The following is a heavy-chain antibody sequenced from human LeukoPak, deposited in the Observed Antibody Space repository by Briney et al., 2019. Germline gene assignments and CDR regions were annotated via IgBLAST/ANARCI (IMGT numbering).Heavy chain of an antibody. CDR2: INHSGST. CDR3: ARDPALLVPAASYYYYYGMDV. V-gene: IGHV4-34*01. CDR1: GDSFSGYY. J-gene: IGHJ6*04. D-gene: IGHD2-2*01. Sequence: SETLSLTCAVYGDSFSGYYWSWLRQPPGKGLEWVGEINHSGSTNYNPSLKSRVTISVDTSKNQFSLKLSSVTAADTAVYYCARDPALLVPAASYYYYYGMDVWGKGTTVTVSS.